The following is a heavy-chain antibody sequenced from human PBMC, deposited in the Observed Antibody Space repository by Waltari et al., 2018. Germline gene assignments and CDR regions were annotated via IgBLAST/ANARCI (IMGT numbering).Heavy chain of an antibody. CDR3: ARTDSSGWYEIPLDY. V-gene: IGHV4-34*01. Sequence: QVQLQQWGAGLLKPSETLSLTCAVHGGSFSGYYWSWSRQPPGKGLEWIGEINHSGSTNYNPSLKSRVTISVDTSKNQFSLKLSSVTAADTAVYYCARTDSSGWYEIPLDYWGQGTLVTVSS. CDR2: INHSGST. J-gene: IGHJ4*02. CDR1: GGSFSGYY. D-gene: IGHD6-19*01.